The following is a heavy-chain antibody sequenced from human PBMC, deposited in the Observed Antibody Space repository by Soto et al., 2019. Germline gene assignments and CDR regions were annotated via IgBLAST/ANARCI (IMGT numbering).Heavy chain of an antibody. CDR2: VWYDGSNK. D-gene: IGHD2-21*02. CDR1: GFTFSYSG. J-gene: IGHJ4*02. CDR3: ARDPSPRHCCPDY. V-gene: IGHV3-33*01. Sequence: QVQLVESGGGVVQPGKSLRLSCAASGFTFSYSGMHWVRQAPGKGLEWVAVVWYDGSNKYYADSVKGRFTISRDNSKNTLYLQMNSLRAEDTAVYYCARDPSPRHCCPDYWGQGTRVTVSS.